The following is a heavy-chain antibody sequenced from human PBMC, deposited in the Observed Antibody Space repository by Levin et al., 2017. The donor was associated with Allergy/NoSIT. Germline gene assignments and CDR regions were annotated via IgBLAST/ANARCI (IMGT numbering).Heavy chain of an antibody. CDR1: AFTFRNYY. CDR2: ILNDGTT. J-gene: IGHJ5*02. D-gene: IGHD2-2*01. V-gene: IGHV3-74*01. Sequence: GESLKISCTASAFTFRNYYMHWVRQAPGMGLVWVSNILNDGTTNYADSVKGRFTISRDNAKNTLYLQMNSLGEEDTAVYFCARGGWDRTSCLDPWGQGILVTVSS. CDR3: ARGGWDRTSCLDP.